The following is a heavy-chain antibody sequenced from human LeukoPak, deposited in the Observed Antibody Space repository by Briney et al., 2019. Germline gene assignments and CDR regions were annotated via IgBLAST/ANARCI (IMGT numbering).Heavy chain of an antibody. J-gene: IGHJ4*02. CDR1: GFTFSSYA. CDR2: ISGSGGST. V-gene: IGHV3-23*01. CDR3: AKGFRYPAAEKFDY. Sequence: PGGSLRLSRAASGFTFSSYAMSWVRQAPGKGLEWVSAISGSGGSTYYADSAKGRFTISRDNSKNTLYLQMNSLRAEDTAVYYCAKGFRYPAAEKFDYWGQGTLVTVSS. D-gene: IGHD2-2*01.